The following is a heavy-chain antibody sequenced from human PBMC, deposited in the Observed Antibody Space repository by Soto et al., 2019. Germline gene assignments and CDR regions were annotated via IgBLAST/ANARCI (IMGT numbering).Heavy chain of an antibody. CDR2: ISYDGSNK. CDR1: GFTFSSYA. CDR3: ARSRVVRYYFDY. Sequence: QVQLVESGGGVVQPGRSLRLSCAASGFTFSSYAMHWVRQAPGKGLERVAVISYDGSNKYYADSVKGRFTISRDNSKNTLYQQMNSLRAEDTAVYYCARSRVVRYYFDYWGQGTLVTVSS. V-gene: IGHV3-30-3*01. D-gene: IGHD3-22*01. J-gene: IGHJ4*02.